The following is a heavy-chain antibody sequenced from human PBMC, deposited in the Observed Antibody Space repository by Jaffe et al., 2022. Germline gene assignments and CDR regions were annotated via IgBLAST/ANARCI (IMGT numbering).Heavy chain of an antibody. CDR1: GFTFSSYW. D-gene: IGHD3-3*01. CDR2: IKQDGSEK. J-gene: IGHJ4*02. V-gene: IGHV3-7*01. Sequence: EVQLVESGGGLVQPGGSLRLSCAASGFTFSSYWMSWVRQAPGKGLEWVANIKQDGSEKYYVDSVKGRFTISRDNAKNSLYLQMNSLRAEDTAVYYCARDHREDYDFWSVYGPSDYWGQGTLVTVSS. CDR3: ARDHREDYDFWSVYGPSDY.